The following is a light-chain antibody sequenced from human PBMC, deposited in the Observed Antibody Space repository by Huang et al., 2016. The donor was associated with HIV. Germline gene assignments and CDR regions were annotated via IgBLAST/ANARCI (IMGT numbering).Light chain of an antibody. Sequence: DIQLTQSPSAMSASVGDRVSITCRASQDISNYLAWFQQKRGGAPKRLIYAASSLQSGVPSRFSGSGSGTKFTLTISGLQPEDFATYYCLQHHGYPRTFGQGTNV. CDR2: AAS. V-gene: IGKV1-17*03. CDR1: QDISNY. CDR3: LQHHGYPRT. J-gene: IGKJ1*01.